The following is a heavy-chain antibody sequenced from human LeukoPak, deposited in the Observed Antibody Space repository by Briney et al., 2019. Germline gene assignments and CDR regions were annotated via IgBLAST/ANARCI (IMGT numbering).Heavy chain of an antibody. CDR2: IIPIFGTA. CDR1: GGTFSSYA. V-gene: IGHV1-69*13. CDR3: ARAVAARPYYYGMDV. Sequence: GASVKVSCKASGGTFSSYAISWVRQAPGLGLEWMGGIIPIFGTANYAQKFQGRVTITADESTSTAYMELSSLRSEDTAVYYCARAVAARPYYYGMDVWGQGTTVTVSS. D-gene: IGHD6-6*01. J-gene: IGHJ6*02.